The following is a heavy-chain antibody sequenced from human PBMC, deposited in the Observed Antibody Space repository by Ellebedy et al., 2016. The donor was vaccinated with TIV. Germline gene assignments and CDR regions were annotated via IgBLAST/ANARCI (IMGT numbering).Heavy chain of an antibody. Sequence: GGSLRLXXAASGFTFSSYAMSWVRQAPGKGLEWVSAISGSGGSTYYADSVKGRFTISRDNSKNTLYLQMNSLRAEDTAVYYCAKEGSIAVAGRLVDYWGQGTLVTVSS. V-gene: IGHV3-23*01. CDR1: GFTFSSYA. D-gene: IGHD6-19*01. J-gene: IGHJ4*02. CDR2: ISGSGGST. CDR3: AKEGSIAVAGRLVDY.